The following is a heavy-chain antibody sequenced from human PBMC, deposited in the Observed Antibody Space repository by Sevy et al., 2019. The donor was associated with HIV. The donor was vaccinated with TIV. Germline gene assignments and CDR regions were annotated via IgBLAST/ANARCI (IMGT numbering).Heavy chain of an antibody. CDR2: ISSSSSTI. CDR1: GFTFSSYS. D-gene: IGHD5-18*01. J-gene: IGHJ3*02. V-gene: IGHV3-48*02. CDR3: AREKGYSYSIAFDI. Sequence: GGSLRLSCAASGFTFSSYSMKWVRQAPGKGLEWVSYISSSSSTIYYADSVKGRFTISRDNAKNSLYLQMNSLRDEDTAVYYCAREKGYSYSIAFDIWGQGTMVTVSS.